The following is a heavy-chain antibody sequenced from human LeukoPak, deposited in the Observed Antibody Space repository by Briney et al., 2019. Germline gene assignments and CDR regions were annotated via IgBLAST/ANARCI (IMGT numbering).Heavy chain of an antibody. CDR1: GGSISSSSYY. CDR2: IYYSGST. J-gene: IGHJ6*03. D-gene: IGHD6-6*01. CDR3: ARISSSTHYYMDV. Sequence: SETLSLTCTVSGGSISSSSYYWGWIRQPPGKGLEWTGSIYYSGSTYYNPSLKSRVTISVDTSKNQFSLKLSSVTAADTAVYYCARISSSTHYYMDVWGKGTTVTVSS. V-gene: IGHV4-39*07.